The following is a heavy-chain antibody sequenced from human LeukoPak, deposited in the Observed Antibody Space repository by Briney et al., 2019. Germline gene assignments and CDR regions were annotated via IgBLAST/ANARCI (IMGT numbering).Heavy chain of an antibody. CDR3: AKDPARDRAYSSRYDY. V-gene: IGHV3-23*01. CDR2: ISGSVGST. Sequence: PGRSLSLSCAASGFTFSSYAMSWVRHAPGNGLEWVSAISGSVGSTTYAESVKCWLSSSRDHSKNSLYLQMNCLRAEDTAVYYCAKDPARDRAYSSRYDYWGEGSLVTVSS. D-gene: IGHD5-18*01. J-gene: IGHJ4*02. CDR1: GFTFSSYA.